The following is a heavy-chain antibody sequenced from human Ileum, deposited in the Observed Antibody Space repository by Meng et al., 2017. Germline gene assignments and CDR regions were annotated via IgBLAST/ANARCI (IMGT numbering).Heavy chain of an antibody. D-gene: IGHD3-10*01. CDR1: AYFISGAYS. Sequence: SETLSLTCSVSAYFISGAYSWGWIRQPPGKGLEWIGSIYHSGRTYSNPSLASRLTISLDTSKNQFSLKLTSVTAADTAVYYCAIDGHYGSGSYMFDYWGQGMLVTVSS. J-gene: IGHJ4*02. V-gene: IGHV4-38-2*02. CDR3: AIDGHYGSGSYMFDY. CDR2: IYHSGRT.